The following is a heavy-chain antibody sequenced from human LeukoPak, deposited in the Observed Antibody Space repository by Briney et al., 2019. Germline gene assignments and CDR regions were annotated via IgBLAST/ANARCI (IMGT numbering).Heavy chain of an antibody. Sequence: SETLSLTCTVSGGSISSSSYYWGWIRQPPGKRLEWIGSIYYSGSTYYNPSLKGRVTISVDTSKNQFSLKLSSVTAADTAVYYCASHPSRGDTYFDYWGQGTLVTVSS. D-gene: IGHD5-24*01. CDR3: ASHPSRGDTYFDY. CDR2: IYYSGST. J-gene: IGHJ4*02. V-gene: IGHV4-39*01. CDR1: GGSISSSSYY.